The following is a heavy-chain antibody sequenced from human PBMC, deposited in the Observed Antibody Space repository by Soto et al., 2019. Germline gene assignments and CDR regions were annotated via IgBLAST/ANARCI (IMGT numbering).Heavy chain of an antibody. D-gene: IGHD6-19*01. Sequence: XPVKVSCTASGYPFTSYDSNWVRQATGQGLEWMGWMNPNSGNTGYAQKFQGRVTMTRNTSISTAYMELSSLRSGDTAVYYCARGSREFGGWYPAEYFQHWGQGTLVTVSS. CDR3: ARGSREFGGWYPAEYFQH. V-gene: IGHV1-8*01. CDR1: GYPFTSYD. CDR2: MNPNSGNT. J-gene: IGHJ1*01.